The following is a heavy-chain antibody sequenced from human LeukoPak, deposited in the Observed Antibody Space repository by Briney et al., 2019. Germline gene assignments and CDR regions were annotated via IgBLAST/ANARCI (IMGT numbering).Heavy chain of an antibody. CDR3: ARRRNNCLDV. J-gene: IGHJ6*02. Sequence: ASVKVSCKASGYSFTTYYMHWARQAPGQGLEWMGIINPSGGSTSYAQKFQGRVTMTRDTSTSTVYMEVSSLRSEDTAAYYCARRRNNCLDVWGQGTTVTVSS. CDR2: INPSGGST. CDR1: GYSFTTYY. V-gene: IGHV1-46*01. D-gene: IGHD1-1*01.